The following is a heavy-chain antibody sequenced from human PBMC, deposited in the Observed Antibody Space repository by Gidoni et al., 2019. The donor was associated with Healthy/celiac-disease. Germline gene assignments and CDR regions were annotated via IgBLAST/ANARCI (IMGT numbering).Heavy chain of an antibody. D-gene: IGHD3-3*01. CDR3: AKDLGFLEWLPDAFDI. CDR1: GFTFSSYA. J-gene: IGHJ3*02. V-gene: IGHV3-23*01. Sequence: EVQLLESGGGLVQPGGSLRLSCAASGFTFSSYAMSWVRQAPGKGLEWVSAISGSGGSTYYADSVKGRFTISRDNSKNTLYLQMNSLRAEDTAVYYCAKDLGFLEWLPDAFDIWGQGTMVTVSS. CDR2: ISGSGGST.